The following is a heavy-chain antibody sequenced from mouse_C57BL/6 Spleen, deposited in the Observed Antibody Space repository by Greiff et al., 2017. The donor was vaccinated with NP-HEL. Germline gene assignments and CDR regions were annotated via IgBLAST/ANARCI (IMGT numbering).Heavy chain of an antibody. CDR2: IGPGSGST. Sequence: VQLQQSGAELVKPGASVKISCKASGYTFTDYYINWVKQRPGQGLEWIGKIGPGSGSTYYNEKFKGKATMTADTSSNTAYLQLSSLTSEDTAVYYCTAYGPFAYWGQGTLVTVSA. V-gene: IGHV1-77*01. J-gene: IGHJ3*01. CDR1: GYTFTDYY. D-gene: IGHD2-10*02. CDR3: TAYGPFAY.